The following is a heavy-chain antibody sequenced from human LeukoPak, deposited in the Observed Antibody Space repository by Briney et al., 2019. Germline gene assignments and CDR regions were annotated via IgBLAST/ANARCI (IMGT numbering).Heavy chain of an antibody. V-gene: IGHV3-9*03. CDR1: GFNFNDYA. J-gene: IGHJ4*02. CDR2: ISWNSGSL. D-gene: IGHD6-19*01. CDR3: VKGETAVAGGAFDY. Sequence: QPGGSLRLSCAASGFNFNDYAMHWVRQAPGKGLEWVSGISWNSGSLGYAGSVKGRFTVSRDNAKNSLYLQMNSLRAEDVALYYCVKGETAVAGGAFDYWGQGTLVTVSS.